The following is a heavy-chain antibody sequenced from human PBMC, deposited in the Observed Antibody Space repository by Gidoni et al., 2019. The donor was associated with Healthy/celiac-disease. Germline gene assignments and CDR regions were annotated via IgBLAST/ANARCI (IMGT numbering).Heavy chain of an antibody. D-gene: IGHD6-6*01. Sequence: EVQQLESGGGVVQPGGSLRLSCAASGFTFSSYAMSWVRQAPGKRLELVSAIRGRVGSTYYAASVKGRFTISRDNSKNTLYLQMNSLSAADTAVYYCAQIPGWAARVGLWAFDIWGHGTLVTVSS. CDR1: GFTFSSYA. J-gene: IGHJ3*02. V-gene: IGHV3-23*01. CDR3: AQIPGWAARVGLWAFDI. CDR2: IRGRVGST.